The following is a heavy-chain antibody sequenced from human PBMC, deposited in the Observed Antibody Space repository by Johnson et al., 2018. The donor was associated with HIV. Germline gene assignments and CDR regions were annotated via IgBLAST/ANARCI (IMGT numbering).Heavy chain of an antibody. CDR2: ISYDGSNK. Sequence: QVQLVESGGGVVQPGRSLRLSCAASGFTFSSYAMHWVRQAPGKGLEWVAVISYDGSNKYYADSVKGRFTISRANSKNTLYLQMNSLRAEDTAVYYCARGAYYDILTGYSDAFDIWGQGTMVTVSS. CDR3: ARGAYYDILTGYSDAFDI. CDR1: GFTFSSYA. D-gene: IGHD3-9*01. V-gene: IGHV3-30-3*01. J-gene: IGHJ3*02.